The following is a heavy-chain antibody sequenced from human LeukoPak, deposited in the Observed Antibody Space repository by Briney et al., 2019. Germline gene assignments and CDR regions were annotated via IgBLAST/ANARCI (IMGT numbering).Heavy chain of an antibody. CDR1: GYTFTAYY. CDR2: INPNSGDT. D-gene: IGHD3-16*01. V-gene: IGHV1-2*02. J-gene: IGHJ4*02. Sequence: ASVKVSCKASGYTFTAYYLHWVRQAPGQGLEWVGWINPNSGDTNFAQKFQGSVTMTRDTSISTAYMELSRLRSDDTAVYYCARDVWGVGAPRLDYWGQGTLVTVSS. CDR3: ARDVWGVGAPRLDY.